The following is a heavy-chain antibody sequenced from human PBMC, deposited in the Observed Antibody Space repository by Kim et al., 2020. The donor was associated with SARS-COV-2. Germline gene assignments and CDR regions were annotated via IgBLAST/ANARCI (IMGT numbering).Heavy chain of an antibody. V-gene: IGHV3-30*04. J-gene: IGHJ6*01. CDR2: ISYDGSNK. Sequence: GGSLRLSCAASGFTFSSYAMHWVRQAPGKGLEWVAVISYDGSNKYYADSVKGRFTISRDNSKNTLYLQMNSLRAEDTAVYYCARDPLGAAAGYRKEYYYG. CDR1: GFTFSSYA. D-gene: IGHD6-13*01. CDR3: ARDPLGAAAGYRKEYYYG.